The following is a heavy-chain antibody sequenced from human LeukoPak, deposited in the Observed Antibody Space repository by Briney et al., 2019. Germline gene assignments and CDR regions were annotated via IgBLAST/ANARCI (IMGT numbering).Heavy chain of an antibody. V-gene: IGHV4-39*01. CDR1: GDSIRSGDYY. J-gene: IGHJ3*02. CDR2: IYYSGRT. D-gene: IGHD3-22*01. Sequence: SETLSLTCTVSGDSIRSGDYYWGWIRQPPGKGLELIGTIYYSGRTYCNVSLKSRLTISIDTSKSQFSLKLSSVTAADTAVYYCARVGGNYYNAFDIWGQGTMVTVSS. CDR3: ARVGGNYYNAFDI.